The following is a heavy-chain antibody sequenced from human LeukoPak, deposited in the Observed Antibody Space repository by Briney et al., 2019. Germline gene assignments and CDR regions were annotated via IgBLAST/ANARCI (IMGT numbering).Heavy chain of an antibody. CDR3: AKVSVAVPRTQIRFDP. CDR1: GYTFTGYY. Sequence: ASVKVSCKASGYTFTGYYMHWVRQAPGQGLQWMGWINPNSGDTSYAQKFQGRVTMTRDTSISTAYMELTRLTSDDTAVYYCAKVSVAVPRTQIRFDPWGQGTLVTVSS. V-gene: IGHV1-2*02. D-gene: IGHD6-19*01. J-gene: IGHJ5*02. CDR2: INPNSGDT.